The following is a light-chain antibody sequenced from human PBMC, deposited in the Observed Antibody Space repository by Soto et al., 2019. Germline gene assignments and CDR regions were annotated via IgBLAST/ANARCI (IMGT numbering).Light chain of an antibody. J-gene: IGKJ1*01. Sequence: DIQMTQSPSTLSASVGDRVTITCRASQSISTSLAWYQQKPGKAPKVLIYKASSLESGVPSRFSGSGSGTEFTLTISSLQPDDFATYYCQHCDRYWTFGQGNKVEIK. CDR1: QSISTS. CDR3: QHCDRYWT. V-gene: IGKV1-5*03. CDR2: KAS.